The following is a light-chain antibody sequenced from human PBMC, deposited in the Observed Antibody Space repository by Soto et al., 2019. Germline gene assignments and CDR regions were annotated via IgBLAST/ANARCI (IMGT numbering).Light chain of an antibody. CDR2: GAS. V-gene: IGKV3-15*01. J-gene: IGKJ1*01. CDR1: QGLVYIDGDTY. CDR3: QQYNNWPRT. Sequence: VMTQSPLSLPVTLGQPASISCRSSQGLVYIDGDTYLNWYPQKPGQAPRLLIYGASTRATGIPARFSGSGSGTEFTLTISSLQSEDFAVYYCQQYNNWPRTFGQGTKVDIK.